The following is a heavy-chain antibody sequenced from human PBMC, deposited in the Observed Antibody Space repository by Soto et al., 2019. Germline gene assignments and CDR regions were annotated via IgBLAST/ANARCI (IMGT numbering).Heavy chain of an antibody. Sequence: GASVKVSFKACGYTFTNHGISWLRQAPGEGLEWMGWISPYNGDTNNAQKFQGRVTMTTDTPTNTGFMELTRLTSDDTAVYYCARGGISSSEGLDYWGQGTLVTVSS. J-gene: IGHJ4*02. CDR1: GYTFTNHG. V-gene: IGHV1-18*01. CDR3: ARGGISSSEGLDY. CDR2: ISPYNGDT. D-gene: IGHD6-13*01.